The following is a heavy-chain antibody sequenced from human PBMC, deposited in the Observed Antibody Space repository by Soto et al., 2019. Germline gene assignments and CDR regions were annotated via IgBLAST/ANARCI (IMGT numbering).Heavy chain of an antibody. Sequence: ASVKVSCKASGYPFTNYGINWVRQAPGQGLEWMVWISGHSGGTNYGPKFRDRITMATDTSSKTAYMELRSLRSDDTAVYYCAKDGGHGARMHICGMDVWGQGTTVTVSS. CDR3: AKDGGHGARMHICGMDV. J-gene: IGHJ6*02. CDR2: ISGHSGGT. CDR1: GYPFTNYG. D-gene: IGHD2-21*01. V-gene: IGHV1-18*01.